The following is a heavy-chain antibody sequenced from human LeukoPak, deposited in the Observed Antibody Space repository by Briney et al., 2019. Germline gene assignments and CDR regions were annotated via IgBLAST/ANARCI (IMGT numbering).Heavy chain of an antibody. CDR1: GYNFNRYT. CDR2: VSTSNGDT. CDR3: ARVSDTSMVTPGFDS. D-gene: IGHD5-18*01. J-gene: IGHJ4*02. Sequence: GASVKVSCKTSGYNFNRYTITWVRQAPGQSLEWMGWVSTSNGDTNYADKFQGRDTMTTDTVTKTAYMELRRLRAGDTAIYFCARVSDTSMVTPGFDSWGQGTLVTVSS. V-gene: IGHV1-18*01.